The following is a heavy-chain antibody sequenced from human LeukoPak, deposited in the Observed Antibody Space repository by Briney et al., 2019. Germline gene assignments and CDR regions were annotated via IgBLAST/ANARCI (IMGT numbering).Heavy chain of an antibody. J-gene: IGHJ4*02. CDR2: VKSRSAGETT. V-gene: IGHV3-15*01. Sequence: GGSLRLSCAASGFSISNDWMSWVRQAPGKGLEWVARVKSRSAGETTDYAAPVKGRFTISRDDSKHTVYLQMNSLKTEDTAGYYGSLIEGWGSVSYHRDFWGQGTLVSVST. CDR3: SLIEGWGSVSYHRDF. D-gene: IGHD3-10*01. CDR1: GFSISNDW.